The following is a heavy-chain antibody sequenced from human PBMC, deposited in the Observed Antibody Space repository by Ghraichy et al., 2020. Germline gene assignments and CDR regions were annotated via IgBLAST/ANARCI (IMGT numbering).Heavy chain of an antibody. Sequence: SETLSLTCTVSGGSISSYYLSWIRQPPGKGLEWIGYIYYSGSTNYNPSLKSRVTILVDTSKNQFSLKLSSVTAADTAVYYCSRGWGGYDFLDYWGQGTLVTVSS. CDR1: GGSISSYY. D-gene: IGHD5-12*01. CDR3: SRGWGGYDFLDY. V-gene: IGHV4-59*01. J-gene: IGHJ4*02. CDR2: IYYSGST.